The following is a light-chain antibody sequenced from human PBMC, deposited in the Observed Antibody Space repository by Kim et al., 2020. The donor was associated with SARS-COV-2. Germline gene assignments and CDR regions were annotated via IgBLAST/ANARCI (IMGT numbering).Light chain of an antibody. CDR1: QGINNY. CDR3: QKYNSAVLT. V-gene: IGKV1-27*01. CDR2: AAS. J-gene: IGKJ3*01. Sequence: TSVGDRATITCRASQGINNYLAWYQQKPGKVPKLLIHAASTLQSGVPSRFSGSGSGTDFTLTISSLQPEDVATYYCQKYNSAVLTFGPGTKVDIK.